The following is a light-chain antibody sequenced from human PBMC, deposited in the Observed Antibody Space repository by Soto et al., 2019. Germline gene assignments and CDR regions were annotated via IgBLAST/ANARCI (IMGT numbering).Light chain of an antibody. V-gene: IGLV2-8*01. CDR1: SSDVGAYNY. Sequence: QSALTQPPSASGSLGQSVTISCTGTSSDVGAYNYVSWYQQHPGKAPKLMIYEVTRRPSGVPDRFSGSKSGNTASLNVSGLQAEDEADYYCQSYDSSLSHLIFGGGTKLTVL. CDR2: EVT. CDR3: QSYDSSLSHLI. J-gene: IGLJ2*01.